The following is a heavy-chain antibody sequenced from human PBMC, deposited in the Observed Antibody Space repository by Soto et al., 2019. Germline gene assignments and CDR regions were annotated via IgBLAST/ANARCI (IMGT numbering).Heavy chain of an antibody. J-gene: IGHJ5*02. CDR1: GGSISTYY. Sequence: SETLSLTCTVSGGSISTYYWSWIRQSPGRGLEWIGYIFYTGSTNYNPSLKSRVTISVDTSKNQISLRLTSVTAADTAVYYCARGRGRSSWFDDPWGQGTLVTVSS. CDR2: IFYTGST. V-gene: IGHV4-59*01. CDR3: ARGRGRSSWFDDP. D-gene: IGHD6-13*01.